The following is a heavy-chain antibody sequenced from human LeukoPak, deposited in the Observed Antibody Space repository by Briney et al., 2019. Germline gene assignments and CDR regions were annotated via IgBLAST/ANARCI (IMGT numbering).Heavy chain of an antibody. V-gene: IGHV3-23*01. J-gene: IGHJ6*01. D-gene: IGHD1-26*01. CDR2: ISGSGDNT. CDR3: AKMKGHPLPKYYMDV. Sequence: GGSLRLSCAASGFTFSSYSMSWVRRTPGKGLEWVSGISGSGDNTLYADSVKGRFTISRDNSKNTLYLEMNSLRAEDTAIYYCAKMKGHPLPKYYMDVWGQGTTVTVSS. CDR1: GFTFSSYS.